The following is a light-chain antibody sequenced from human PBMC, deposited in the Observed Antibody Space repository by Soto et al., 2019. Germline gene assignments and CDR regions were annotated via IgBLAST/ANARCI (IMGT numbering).Light chain of an antibody. J-gene: IGKJ3*01. CDR2: AAS. CDR3: QQANSFPFT. V-gene: IGKV1-12*02. Sequence: DIQMTQSPSSVSASVGDRVTITCRASQIINKWLAWYQQKPGKAPTLLIYAASTLQSGVPSRFSGSGSGADFPLTISSLQPEDFATYYCQQANSFPFTFGPGTTVDIK. CDR1: QIINKW.